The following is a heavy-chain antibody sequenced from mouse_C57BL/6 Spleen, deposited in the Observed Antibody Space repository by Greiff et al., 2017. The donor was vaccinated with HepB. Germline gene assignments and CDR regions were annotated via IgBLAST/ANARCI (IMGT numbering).Heavy chain of an antibody. Sequence: EVQLQQSGAELVRPGASVKLSCTASGFNIKDDYMHWVKQRPEQGLEWIGWIDPENGDTEYASKFQGKATITADTSSNTAYLQLSSLTSEDTAVYYCTGIYYDYEGFDYWGQGTTLTVSS. J-gene: IGHJ2*01. V-gene: IGHV14-4*01. CDR1: GFNIKDDY. CDR3: TGIYYDYEGFDY. D-gene: IGHD2-4*01. CDR2: IDPENGDT.